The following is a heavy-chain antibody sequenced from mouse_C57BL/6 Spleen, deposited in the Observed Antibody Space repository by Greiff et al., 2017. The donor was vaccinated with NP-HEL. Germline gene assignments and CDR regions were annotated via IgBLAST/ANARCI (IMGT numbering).Heavy chain of an antibody. CDR1: GYTFTSYW. CDR3: ARFTTVVGSNFDY. D-gene: IGHD1-1*01. J-gene: IGHJ2*01. CDR2: IHPNSGST. V-gene: IGHV1-64*01. Sequence: QVQLQQPGAELVKPGASVKLSCKASGYTFTSYWMHWVKQRPGQGLEWIGMIHPNSGSTNYNEKFKSKATLTVDKSSSTAYMQLSSLTSEDSAVYYCARFTTVVGSNFDYWGQGTTLTVSS.